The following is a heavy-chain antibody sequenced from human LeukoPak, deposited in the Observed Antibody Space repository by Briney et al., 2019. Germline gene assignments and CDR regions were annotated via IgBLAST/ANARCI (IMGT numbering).Heavy chain of an antibody. CDR2: IKQDGSEK. D-gene: IGHD1-26*01. CDR3: ARVRKAHSWELTYFDY. V-gene: IGHV3-7*01. CDR1: GFTFSGYW. J-gene: IGHJ4*02. Sequence: GGSLRLSCAASGFTFSGYWMSWVRQAPGKGLEWVANIKQDGSEKYYVDSVKGRFTISRDNAKNSLYLQMNSLRAEDTAVYYCARVRKAHSWELTYFDYWGQGSLVTVSS.